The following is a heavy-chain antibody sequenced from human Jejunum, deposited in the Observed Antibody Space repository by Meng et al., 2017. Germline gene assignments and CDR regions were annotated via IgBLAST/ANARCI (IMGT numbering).Heavy chain of an antibody. D-gene: IGHD6-13*01. J-gene: IGHJ4*02. CDR1: GYTFTNYY. Sequence: VQRVHSGTAVKKPGASVKVSCKASGYTFTNYYIRWVRQAPGQGLDWMGRINPNSGGTNYAQKFQGRVTMTRDTSISTVYMELSSLRSDDTAVYYCAREIEAAGHAGLDYWGQGTLVTASS. CDR2: INPNSGGT. V-gene: IGHV1-2*06. CDR3: AREIEAAGHAGLDY.